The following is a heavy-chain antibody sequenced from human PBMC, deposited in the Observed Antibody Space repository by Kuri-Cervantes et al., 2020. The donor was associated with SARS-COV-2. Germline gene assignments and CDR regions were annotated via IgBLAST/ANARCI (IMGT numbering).Heavy chain of an antibody. CDR3: AKSKSGYDWGGYYYYYMDV. CDR1: GFTFSSYA. J-gene: IGHJ6*03. CDR2: ISYDGSNK. V-gene: IGHV3-30*04. D-gene: IGHD5-12*01. Sequence: GESLKISCAASGFTFSSYAVHWVRQAPGKGLEWVAVISYDGSNKYYADSVKGRFTISRDNSKNTLYLQMNSLRAEDTAVYYCAKSKSGYDWGGYYYYYMDVWGKGTTVTVSS.